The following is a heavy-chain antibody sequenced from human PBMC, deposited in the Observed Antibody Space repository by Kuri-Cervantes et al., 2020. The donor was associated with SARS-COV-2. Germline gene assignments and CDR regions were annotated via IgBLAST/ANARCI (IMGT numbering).Heavy chain of an antibody. CDR2: ISYDGSNK. V-gene: IGHV3-30*04. D-gene: IGHD3-9*01. CDR3: SGGPVRGRLLRYFDWIPRY. CDR1: GFTFSSYA. J-gene: IGHJ4*02. Sequence: LSLTCAVSGFTFSSYAMHLVRQAPGKGLEWVAVISYDGSNKYYADSVKGRFTIPRDNSKNTLYLQMNSLRAEDTAVYYCSGGPVRGRLLRYFDWIPRYWGQGTLVTVSS.